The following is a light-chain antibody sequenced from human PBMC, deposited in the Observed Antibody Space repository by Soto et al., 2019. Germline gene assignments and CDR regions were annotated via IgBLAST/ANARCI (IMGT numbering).Light chain of an antibody. V-gene: IGKV3-11*01. Sequence: VLQQSPAPLYLSPGARAPLSGRASQSVSSHFAWYKQKSGQAPRLRIYDASKRATGIPARFSGSGSGTDFTLTISSIEPEEFAVYDCQQRSNWPTFGQGTRLEIK. CDR1: QSVSSH. J-gene: IGKJ5*01. CDR3: QQRSNWPT. CDR2: DAS.